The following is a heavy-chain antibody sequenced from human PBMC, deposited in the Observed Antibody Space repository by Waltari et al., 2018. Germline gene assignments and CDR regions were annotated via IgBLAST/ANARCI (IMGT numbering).Heavy chain of an antibody. V-gene: IGHV3-64*01. D-gene: IGHD5-18*01. Sequence: EVQLVESGGGLVQPGGSLRLSCAAFGFPFRRYPLHWVRQAPGKGLEYVSAISSDGINTYYTNSVKGRFKISRDNSKNTLYLQMGSLRPEDMAVYYCARSRRGTAEVNAFDVWGQGTMVTVSS. J-gene: IGHJ3*01. CDR2: ISSDGINT. CDR3: ARSRRGTAEVNAFDV. CDR1: GFPFRRYP.